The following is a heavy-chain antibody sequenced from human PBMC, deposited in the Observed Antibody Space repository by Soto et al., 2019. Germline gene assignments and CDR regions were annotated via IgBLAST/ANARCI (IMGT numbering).Heavy chain of an antibody. V-gene: IGHV3-33*01. CDR3: ARDQGRATADGTLVNGLDV. CDR1: GFSFSDYG. Sequence: QVHLVESGGGVVQPGTSLRLSCAASGFSFSDYGMHWVRQAPGKGLEWLTIIWFDASHEYYADSVKGRFTISRDNSNNTLYLQLNGLTADDTAVYFCARDQGRATADGTLVNGLDVCGQGTAVTVSS. J-gene: IGHJ6*02. CDR2: IWFDASHE. D-gene: IGHD6-13*01.